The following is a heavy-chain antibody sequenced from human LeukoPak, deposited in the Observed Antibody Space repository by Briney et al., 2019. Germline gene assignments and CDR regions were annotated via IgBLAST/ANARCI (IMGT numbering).Heavy chain of an antibody. CDR3: ARGKYARSIVVVPAAYDY. CDR1: GFTFSSYS. CDR2: ISSSSSYI. Sequence: GGSLRLSCAASGFTFSSYSMNWVRQAPGKGLEWVSSISSSSSYIYYADSVKGRFTISRDNAKNSPYLQMNSLRAEDTAVYYCARGKYARSIVVVPAAYDYWGQGTLVTVSS. V-gene: IGHV3-21*01. D-gene: IGHD2-2*01. J-gene: IGHJ4*02.